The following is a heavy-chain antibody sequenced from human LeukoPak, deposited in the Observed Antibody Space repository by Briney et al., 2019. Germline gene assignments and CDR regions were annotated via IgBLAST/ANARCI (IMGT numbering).Heavy chain of an antibody. J-gene: IGHJ6*02. CDR1: GGSFSGYY. D-gene: IGHD6-19*01. CDR2: INHSGST. V-gene: IGHV4-34*01. Sequence: SETLSLTCAVYGGSFSGYYWSWIRQPPGKGLEWIGEINHSGSTNYNPSLKSRVTISVDTSKNRFSLKLSSVTAADTAVYYCAASSGWYYYYYGMDVWGQGTTVTVSS. CDR3: AASSGWYYYYYGMDV.